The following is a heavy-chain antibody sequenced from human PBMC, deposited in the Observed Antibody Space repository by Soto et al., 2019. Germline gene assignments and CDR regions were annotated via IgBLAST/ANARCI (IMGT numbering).Heavy chain of an antibody. V-gene: IGHV3-30*18. J-gene: IGHJ5*02. Sequence: QVHLVESGGGVVQPGRSLRLSCAASGFTFSSYGMHWVRQAPGKGLEWVAVISFDGSNKYYEESVKGRFTISRDNSKNTLYLQMTSLRTEDTAVYYCAKLSTVVTKYWFDPWCQGTRVTVSS. CDR2: ISFDGSNK. D-gene: IGHD4-17*01. CDR3: AKLSTVVTKYWFDP. CDR1: GFTFSSYG.